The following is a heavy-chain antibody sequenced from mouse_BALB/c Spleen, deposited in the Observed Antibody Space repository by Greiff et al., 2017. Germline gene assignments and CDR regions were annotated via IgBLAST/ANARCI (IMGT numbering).Heavy chain of an antibody. V-gene: IGHV1-15*01. CDR2: IDPETGGT. CDR1: GYTFTDYE. D-gene: IGHD1-2*01. J-gene: IGHJ3*01. CDR3: TRIFTTATAWFAY. Sequence: QVQLKQSGAELVRPGASVTLSCKASGYTFTDYEMHWVKQTPVHGLEWIGAIDPETGGTAYNQKFKGKATLTADKSSSTAYMELRSLTSEDSAVYYCTRIFTTATAWFAYWGQGTLVTVSA.